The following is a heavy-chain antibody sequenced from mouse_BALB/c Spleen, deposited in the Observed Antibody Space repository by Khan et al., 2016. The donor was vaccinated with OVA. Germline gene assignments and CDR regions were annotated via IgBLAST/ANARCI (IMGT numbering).Heavy chain of an antibody. CDR1: GFSLTTYG. J-gene: IGHJ3*01. D-gene: IGHD2-10*02. CDR3: ARNSCMYNFPY. Sequence: VQLQESGPGLVLPSQSLSITCTVSGFSLTTYGIHWVRQSPGKGLEWLGVIWSDGTTDFNADFLYRMSISKENSKSQVFFKVNSLQPDDTAMYYCARNSCMYNFPYWGQGTLVTVSA. V-gene: IGHV2-2*01. CDR2: IWSDGTT.